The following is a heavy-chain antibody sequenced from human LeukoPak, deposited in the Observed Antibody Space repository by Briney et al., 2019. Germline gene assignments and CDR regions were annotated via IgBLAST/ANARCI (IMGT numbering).Heavy chain of an antibody. CDR1: GFTFSSYW. J-gene: IGHJ6*04. V-gene: IGHV3-74*01. D-gene: IGHD3-9*01. CDR3: ARDPRSYDILTGYYYYYGMDV. Sequence: TGGSLRLSCAAPGFTFSSYWMHWVRQAPGKGLGWVSRINSDGSTTSYADSVKGRFTISRDNAKNTLYLQMNSLRAEDTAVYYCARDPRSYDILTGYYYYYGMDVWGKGTTVTVSS. CDR2: INSDGSTT.